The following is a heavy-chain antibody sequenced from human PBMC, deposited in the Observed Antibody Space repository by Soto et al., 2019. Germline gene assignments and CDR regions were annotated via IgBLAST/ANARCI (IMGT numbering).Heavy chain of an antibody. CDR1: GYSFAGHY. J-gene: IGHJ3*02. V-gene: IGHV1-2*02. CDR3: ARDSHYDILTGYCRNAFDM. CDR2: INPNSGGT. Sequence: ASVKVSCKTSGYSFAGHYLHWVRQAPGQGLDWMGWINPNSGGTIYAQRFQGRVTMTRDTSISTAYMVLTSLRSDDTAVYYCARDSHYDILTGYCRNAFDMWGRGTVVS. D-gene: IGHD3-9*01.